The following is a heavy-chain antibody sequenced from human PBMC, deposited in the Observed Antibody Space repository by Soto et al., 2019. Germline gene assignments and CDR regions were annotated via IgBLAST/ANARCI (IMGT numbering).Heavy chain of an antibody. CDR2: INSDGSST. J-gene: IGHJ6*02. Sequence: EVQLVESGGGLVQPGGSLRLSCAASGFTFSSYWMHWVRQAPGKGLVWVSRINSDGSSTSYADSVKGRFTISRDNAKNKLYMQMNSLRAEDTAVYYCARGGGYSSGWFGDYYYGMDVWGQGTTVTVSS. CDR3: ARGGGYSSGWFGDYYYGMDV. D-gene: IGHD6-19*01. V-gene: IGHV3-74*01. CDR1: GFTFSSYW.